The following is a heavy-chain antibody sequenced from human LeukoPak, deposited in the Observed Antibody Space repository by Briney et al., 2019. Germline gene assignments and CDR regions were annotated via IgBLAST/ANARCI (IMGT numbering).Heavy chain of an antibody. CDR3: ARSQGIADAFDV. Sequence: GGSLRLSCAATGVIVSSSFINWVRQAPGKGLEWVAVIYSGGLTYYADSVKGRFTISRDISKNTVDLQMNSLRGEDTAVFYCARSQGIADAFDVWGQGTMVTGSS. J-gene: IGHJ3*01. D-gene: IGHD6-13*01. CDR1: GVIVSSSF. V-gene: IGHV3-66*02. CDR2: IYSGGLT.